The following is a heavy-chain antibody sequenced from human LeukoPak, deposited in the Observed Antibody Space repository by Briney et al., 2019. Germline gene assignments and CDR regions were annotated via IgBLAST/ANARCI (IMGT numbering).Heavy chain of an antibody. CDR3: ARDRLSSSQNNYFDY. D-gene: IGHD6-13*01. CDR1: GFTFTTYG. CDR2: IWYDGSSE. Sequence: GGSLRLSCAASGFTFTTYGMHWVRQAPGKGLEWVALIWYDGSSEYYAESVKGRFTISRDNSKNTVYLQINSLRAEDTAVYYCARDRLSSSQNNYFDYWGQGTPVTVSS. V-gene: IGHV3-33*01. J-gene: IGHJ4*02.